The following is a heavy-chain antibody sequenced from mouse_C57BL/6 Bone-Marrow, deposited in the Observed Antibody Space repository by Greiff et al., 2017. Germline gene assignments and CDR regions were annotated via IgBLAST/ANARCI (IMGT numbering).Heavy chain of an antibody. J-gene: IGHJ3*01. Sequence: VQLQQPGAELVKPGASVKLSCKASGYTFTSYWMHWVKQRPGQGLEWIGMIHPNSGSTNYNEKFKSKATLTVDKSSSTAYMQLSSLTSEGSAVYYCARRAAQRSAYWGQGALVAVSA. CDR1: GYTFTSYW. V-gene: IGHV1-64*01. D-gene: IGHD3-2*02. CDR3: ARRAAQRSAY. CDR2: IHPNSGST.